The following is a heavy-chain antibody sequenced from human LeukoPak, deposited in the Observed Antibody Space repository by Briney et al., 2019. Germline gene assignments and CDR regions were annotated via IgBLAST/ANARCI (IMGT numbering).Heavy chain of an antibody. CDR2: IYYSGST. J-gene: IGHJ3*02. CDR3: ARELWLEAFDI. CDR1: GGSISSDTYY. V-gene: IGHV4-39*07. Sequence: SETLSLTCTVSGGSISSDTYYWGWIRQPPGKGLEWFGSIYYSGSTYYNPSLKSRVTISVDTSKNQFSLKLSSVTAADTAVYYCARELWLEAFDIWGQGTMVTVSS. D-gene: IGHD5-18*01.